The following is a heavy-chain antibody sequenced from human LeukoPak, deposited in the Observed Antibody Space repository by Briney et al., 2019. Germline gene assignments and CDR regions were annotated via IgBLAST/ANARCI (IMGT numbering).Heavy chain of an antibody. Sequence: GGSLRLSCAPSGFTFSSYGMPWVRQAPGKGLEWVAVISYDGSNKYYADSVKGRFTISRDNSKNTLYLQMNSLRAEDTAVYYCAKAGPYSSGWYYFDYWGQGTLVTVSS. V-gene: IGHV3-30*18. J-gene: IGHJ4*02. CDR2: ISYDGSNK. CDR3: AKAGPYSSGWYYFDY. D-gene: IGHD6-19*01. CDR1: GFTFSSYG.